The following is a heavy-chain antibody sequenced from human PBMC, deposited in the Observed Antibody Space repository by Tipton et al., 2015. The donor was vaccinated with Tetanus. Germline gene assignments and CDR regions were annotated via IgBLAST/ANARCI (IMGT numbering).Heavy chain of an antibody. CDR1: GGSLSNGDYY. J-gene: IGHJ6*02. CDR2: IYYSGST. D-gene: IGHD3-22*01. V-gene: IGHV4-30-4*01. Sequence: TLSLTCTVSGGSLSNGDYYWSWIRQPPGKGLESIGYIYYSGSTYYNPSLKSRVTISVDTSKNQFSLRLDSLTAADTAVYYCARATPSGSYFVRYYSMDVWGQGTTVVVSS. CDR3: ARATPSGSYFVRYYSMDV.